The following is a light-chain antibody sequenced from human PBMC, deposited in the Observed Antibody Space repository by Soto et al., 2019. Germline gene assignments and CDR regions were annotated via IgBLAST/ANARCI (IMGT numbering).Light chain of an antibody. CDR1: QGISTS. CDR2: AAS. J-gene: IGKJ5*01. V-gene: IGKV1-9*01. CDR3: QQVNSYPIT. Sequence: DIQLTQSPSLLSASVGDRVTITCRASQGISTSLTWYQQKPGKAPKLLTYAASTLQTGVPSRFSGSGSGTEFTLTISSLQAEDFATYYCQQVNSYPITFGQGTRLEIK.